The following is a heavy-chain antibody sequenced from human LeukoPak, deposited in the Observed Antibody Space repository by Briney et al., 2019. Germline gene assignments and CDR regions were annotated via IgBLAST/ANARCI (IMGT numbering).Heavy chain of an antibody. D-gene: IGHD3-10*01. V-gene: IGHV3-48*03. CDR2: ISSSGSTI. J-gene: IGHJ4*02. CDR1: GFSFSSYE. CDR3: ARDREGFDY. Sequence: PGGSLRLPCAASGFSFSSYEMNWVRQAPGKGLEWVSYISSSGSTIYYADSVKGRFTISRDNAKNSLYLQMNSLRAEDTAVYYCARDREGFDYWGQGTLVTVSS.